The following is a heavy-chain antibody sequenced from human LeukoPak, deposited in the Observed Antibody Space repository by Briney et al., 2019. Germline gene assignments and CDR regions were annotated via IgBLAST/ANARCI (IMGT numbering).Heavy chain of an antibody. Sequence: GGSLRLSCAASGFTFSSYWMHWVRQAPGKGLVWVSHINSDESSTSYADSVKGRFTISRDNSKNTLYLQMNSLRAEDTAVYYCARDPDLHDVLVVAGFGDAFDIWGQGTMVTVSS. CDR1: GFTFSSYW. V-gene: IGHV3-74*01. J-gene: IGHJ3*02. D-gene: IGHD2-15*01. CDR2: INSDESST. CDR3: ARDPDLHDVLVVAGFGDAFDI.